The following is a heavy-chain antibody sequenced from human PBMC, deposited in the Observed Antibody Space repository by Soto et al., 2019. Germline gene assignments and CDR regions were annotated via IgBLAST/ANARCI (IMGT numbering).Heavy chain of an antibody. CDR3: ARDRVVVTAIRQAYYFDY. J-gene: IGHJ4*02. V-gene: IGHV1-2*02. Sequence: ASVKVSCKASGYTFTGCYMHWVRQAPGQGLEWMGWINPNSGGTNYAQKFQGRVTMTRDTSISTAYMELSRLRSDDTAVYYCARDRVVVTAIRQAYYFDYWGQGTLVTVSS. D-gene: IGHD2-21*02. CDR2: INPNSGGT. CDR1: GYTFTGCY.